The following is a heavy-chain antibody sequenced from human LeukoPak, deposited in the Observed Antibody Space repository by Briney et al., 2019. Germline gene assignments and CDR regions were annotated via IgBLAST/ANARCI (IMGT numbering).Heavy chain of an antibody. CDR1: GFTFSSYG. V-gene: IGHV3-30*02. D-gene: IGHD2-15*01. CDR2: IRYDGSNK. J-gene: IGHJ4*02. CDR3: AKDPRYFIVVVVAATSSYFDY. Sequence: PGGSLRLSCVASGFTFSSYGMHWVRQAPGKGLEWVAFIRYDGSNKYYADSVKGRFTISRDNSKNTLYLQMNSLRAEDTAVYYCAKDPRYFIVVVVAATSSYFDYWGQGTLVTVSS.